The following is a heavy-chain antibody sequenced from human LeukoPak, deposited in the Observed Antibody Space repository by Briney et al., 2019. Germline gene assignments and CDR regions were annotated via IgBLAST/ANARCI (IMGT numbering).Heavy chain of an antibody. J-gene: IGHJ4*02. CDR1: GFTFSDYY. CDR3: ARVLQWLGYYFDY. V-gene: IGHV3-11*04. Sequence: PGGSLRLSCAASGFTFSDYYMSWIRQAPGKGLEWVSYISSSSSTIYYADSVKGRFTISRDNAKNSLYLQMNSLRAEDTAVYYCARVLQWLGYYFDYWGQGTLVTVSS. CDR2: ISSSSSTI. D-gene: IGHD6-19*01.